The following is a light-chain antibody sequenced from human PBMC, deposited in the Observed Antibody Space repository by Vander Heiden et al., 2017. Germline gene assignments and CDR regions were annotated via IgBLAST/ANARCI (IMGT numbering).Light chain of an antibody. CDR2: GNS. CDR1: SSNIGAGYD. J-gene: IGLJ2*01. CDR3: QSYDSSLSGSVV. Sequence: QSVLTQPPSVSGAPGQRVPLSCTGSSSNIGAGYDVHWYQQLPGTAPKILIYGNSNRPSGVPDRFSGSKSGTSASLAITGLQAEDEADYYCQSYDSSLSGSVVFGGGTKLTVL. V-gene: IGLV1-40*01.